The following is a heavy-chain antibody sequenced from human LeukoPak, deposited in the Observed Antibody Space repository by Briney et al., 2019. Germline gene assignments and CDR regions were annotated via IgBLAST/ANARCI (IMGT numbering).Heavy chain of an antibody. J-gene: IGHJ3*02. V-gene: IGHV3-23*01. D-gene: IGHD3-3*01. CDR3: TKGVVLTIFGMAWHAFDI. Sequence: GGSLRLSCAASGFTFRSFAVSWVRQAPGKGLEWVSVISGSGDSTYYADSVKGRFTISRDNSKNTLYLQMNSLRAEDTAIYYCTKGVVLTIFGMAWHAFDIWGQGTMVTVS. CDR2: ISGSGDST. CDR1: GFTFRSFA.